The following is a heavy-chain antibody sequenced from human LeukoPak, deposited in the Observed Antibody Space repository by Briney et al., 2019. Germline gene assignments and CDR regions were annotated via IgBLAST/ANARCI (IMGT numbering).Heavy chain of an antibody. CDR1: GGSFSGYY. CDR2: INHSGST. D-gene: IGHD3-3*01. CDR3: ASSLPTYYDFWSGHNYYYYGMDV. Sequence: SETLSLTCAVYGGSFSGYYWSWIRQPPGKGLEWIGEINHSGSTNYNPPLKSRVTISVDTSKNQFSLKLSSVTAADTAVYYCASSLPTYYDFWSGHNYYYYGMDVWGQGTTVTVSS. J-gene: IGHJ6*02. V-gene: IGHV4-34*01.